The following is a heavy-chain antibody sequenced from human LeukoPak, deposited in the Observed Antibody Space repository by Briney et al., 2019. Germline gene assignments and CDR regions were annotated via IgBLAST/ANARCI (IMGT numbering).Heavy chain of an antibody. Sequence: GGSLRLSCAASGVTFSNYEMNWVRQAPGRGREGVSLISGGGGSIYYADSVKGGVTISRDNVNNSLFLQMNTLRAEDTAVYYCAREGANYSYGMDVWGQGTTVAVSS. CDR1: GVTFSNYE. CDR3: AREGANYSYGMDV. CDR2: ISGGGGSI. J-gene: IGHJ6*02. V-gene: IGHV3-48*03.